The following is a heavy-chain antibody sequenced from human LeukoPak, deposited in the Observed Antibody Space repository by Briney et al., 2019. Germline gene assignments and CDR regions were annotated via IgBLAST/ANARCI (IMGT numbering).Heavy chain of an antibody. Sequence: GGSLRLSCAASGFTFSSSWIHWVRQAPGKGLVWVSRITPDGSGTDYADSVKGRFTISRDNSKNTLYLQMNSLRAEDTAVYYCARAPHLRAGFDYWGQGTLVTVSS. CDR3: ARAPHLRAGFDY. CDR1: GFTFSSSW. D-gene: IGHD4-17*01. V-gene: IGHV3-74*01. CDR2: ITPDGSGT. J-gene: IGHJ4*02.